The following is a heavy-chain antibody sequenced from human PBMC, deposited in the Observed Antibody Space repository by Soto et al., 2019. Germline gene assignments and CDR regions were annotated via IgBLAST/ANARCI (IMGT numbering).Heavy chain of an antibody. V-gene: IGHV3-23*01. Sequence: GGSLRLSCEGSGFTFSDYAMTWVRQAPGKGLEWVTAISGGRGITFYADSVRGRFTISRDTSKNTLYLQMNSLRAEDTAVYYCAKISRAFITAPATDWGQGKLVTVSS. CDR3: AKISRAFITAPATD. CDR2: ISGGRGIT. J-gene: IGHJ4*02. D-gene: IGHD6-13*01. CDR1: GFTFSDYA.